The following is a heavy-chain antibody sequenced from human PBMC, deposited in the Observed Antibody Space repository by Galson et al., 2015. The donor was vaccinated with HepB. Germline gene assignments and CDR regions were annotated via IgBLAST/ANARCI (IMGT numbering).Heavy chain of an antibody. V-gene: IGHV3-73*01. Sequence: SLRLSCAASGFTFSGSAMHWVRQASGKGLEWVGRIRSKANSYATAYAASVKGRFTISRDDSKNTAYLQMNSLKTEDTAVYYCTRFSGITMVRGVTLNYWGQGTLVTVSS. CDR1: GFTFSGSA. CDR2: IRSKANSYAT. CDR3: TRFSGITMVRGVTLNY. J-gene: IGHJ4*02. D-gene: IGHD3-10*01.